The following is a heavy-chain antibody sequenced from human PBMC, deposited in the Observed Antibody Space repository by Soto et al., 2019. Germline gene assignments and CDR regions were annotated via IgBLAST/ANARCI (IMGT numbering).Heavy chain of an antibody. J-gene: IGHJ3*02. V-gene: IGHV4-59*08. CDR1: GGSISRYY. CDR3: ARVDIIIEGDAFDI. Sequence: SETLSLTCTVSGGSISRYYWSWIRQPPGKGLEWIGYIYSSGSTDYNPSLKSRVTISIDTSKNQFSLKLTSVTAADTAVYYCARVDIIIEGDAFDIWGQGTMVTVSS. D-gene: IGHD3-10*01. CDR2: IYSSGST.